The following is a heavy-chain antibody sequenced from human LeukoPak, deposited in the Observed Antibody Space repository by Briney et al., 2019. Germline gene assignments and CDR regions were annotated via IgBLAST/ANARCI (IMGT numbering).Heavy chain of an antibody. J-gene: IGHJ4*02. Sequence: GGSLRLSCAASGFTFSSYGMHWVRQAPGKGLEWVAVISYDGSNKYYVDSVKGRFTISRDNAKNSLYLQMNSLRAEDTALYYCAKDGYSYGNFDYWGQGTLVTVSS. V-gene: IGHV3-30*18. CDR3: AKDGYSYGNFDY. D-gene: IGHD5-18*01. CDR2: ISYDGSNK. CDR1: GFTFSSYG.